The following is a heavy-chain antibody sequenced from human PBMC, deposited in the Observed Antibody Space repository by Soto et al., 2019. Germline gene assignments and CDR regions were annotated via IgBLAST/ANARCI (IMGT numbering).Heavy chain of an antibody. Sequence: ASVKVSFKASGYTFTSYDINWVRQATGQGLEWMGWMNPNSGNTGYAQKFQGRVTMTRNTSISTAYMELSSLRSEDTAVYYCARSRAMVRGYYYYGMDVWGQGTTVTVSS. CDR3: ARSRAMVRGYYYYGMDV. J-gene: IGHJ6*02. D-gene: IGHD5-18*01. V-gene: IGHV1-8*01. CDR2: MNPNSGNT. CDR1: GYTFTSYD.